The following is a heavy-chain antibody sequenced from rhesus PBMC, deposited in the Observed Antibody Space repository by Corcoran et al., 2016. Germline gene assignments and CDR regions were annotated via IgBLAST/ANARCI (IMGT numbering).Heavy chain of an antibody. CDR2: IRSGGST. CDR3: ARWSNYGYYFDY. CDR1: GGSVSGYW. D-gene: IGHD4-23*01. V-gene: IGHV4-160*01. Sequence: QVQLQQWGEGLVKPSETLSLTCAVYGGSVSGYWWGWIRQPPGKGLEWIGRIRSGGSTNYNPSLKSRVTISIDTSKNQFSLKLSSVTAADTAVYYCARWSNYGYYFDYWGQGVLVTVSS. J-gene: IGHJ4*01.